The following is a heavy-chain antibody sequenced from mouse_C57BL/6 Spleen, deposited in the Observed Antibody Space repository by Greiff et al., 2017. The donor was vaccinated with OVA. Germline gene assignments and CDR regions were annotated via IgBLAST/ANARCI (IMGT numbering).Heavy chain of an antibody. J-gene: IGHJ2*01. D-gene: IGHD1-1*01. CDR2: IWSGGST. Sequence: VKLMESGPGLVQPSPSLSLTCTVSGFSLTSYGVHWVRQSPGQGLEWLGVIWSGGSTDYNAAFISRLTISKDKSKSKVFLKMNSLQADDTAIDYCARGDGSSFDYFDYWGQGTTLTVSS. CDR1: GFSLTSYG. CDR3: ARGDGSSFDYFDY. V-gene: IGHV2-2*01.